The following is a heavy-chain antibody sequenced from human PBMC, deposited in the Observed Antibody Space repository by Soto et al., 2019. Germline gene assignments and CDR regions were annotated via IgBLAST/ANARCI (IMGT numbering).Heavy chain of an antibody. CDR3: ARVPMVRGKDGSYYYGMDV. V-gene: IGHV4-59*01. D-gene: IGHD3-10*01. J-gene: IGHJ6*02. CDR1: GGSISSYY. CDR2: IYYSGST. Sequence: SETLSLTCTVSGGSISSYYWSWIRQPPGKGLEWIGYIYYSGSTNYNPSLKSRVTISVDTSKNQFSLKPSSVTAADTAVYYCARVPMVRGKDGSYYYGMDVWGQWTTVTVS.